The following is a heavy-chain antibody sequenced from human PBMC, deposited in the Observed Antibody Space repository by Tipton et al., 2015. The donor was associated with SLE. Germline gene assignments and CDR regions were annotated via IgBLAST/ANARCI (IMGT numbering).Heavy chain of an antibody. Sequence: SLRLSCAASGYTFSSYGMNWVRQAPGMGLEWVSYISFTSSTIYYADSVKGRFTISRDNAKNSLYLHMNSLRAEDTAVYYCARGLRYCDSGPWGQGVLVAVSS. CDR2: ISFTSSTI. CDR1: GYTFSSYG. J-gene: IGHJ5*02. CDR3: ARGLRYCDSGP. D-gene: IGHD3-10*01. V-gene: IGHV3-48*01.